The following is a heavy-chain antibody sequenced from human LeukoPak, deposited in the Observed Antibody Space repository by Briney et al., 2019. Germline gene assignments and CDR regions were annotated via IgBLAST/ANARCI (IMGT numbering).Heavy chain of an antibody. CDR3: AKPRDYGSGNYGAFDY. V-gene: IGHV3-30-3*02. D-gene: IGHD3-10*01. J-gene: IGHJ4*02. CDR2: LSYDGSNN. Sequence: PGGSLRLSCAASDFTFSTSAMHWVRQAPGRGLEWGAVLSYDGSNNYCADSVKGRSTISRDNAKDTLYLQMNSLRADDTAVYYCAKPRDYGSGNYGAFDYWGQGTLVTVSS. CDR1: DFTFSTSA.